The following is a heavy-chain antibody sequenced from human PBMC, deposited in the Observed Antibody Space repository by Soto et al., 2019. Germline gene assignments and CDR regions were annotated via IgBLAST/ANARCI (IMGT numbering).Heavy chain of an antibody. CDR2: IIPIFGTA. CDR1: GGTFSSYA. CDR3: ARGSCSSTSCYLDWFDP. D-gene: IGHD2-2*01. V-gene: IGHV1-69*13. Sequence: ASVKVSCKASGGTFSSYAISWVRQAPGQGLEWMGGIIPIFGTANYAQKFQGRVTITADESTSTAYMELSSLRSEDTTVYYCARGSCSSTSCYLDWFDPWGQGTLVTVSS. J-gene: IGHJ5*02.